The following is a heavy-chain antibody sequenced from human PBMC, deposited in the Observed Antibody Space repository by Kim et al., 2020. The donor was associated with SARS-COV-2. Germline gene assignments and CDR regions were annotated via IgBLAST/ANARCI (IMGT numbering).Heavy chain of an antibody. Sequence: SVKGRFPIARDNSKNTLYVQMNSLRAEDTAVYYCARTSSSATWGLFYFDYWGQGTLVTVSS. CDR3: ARTSSSATWGLFYFDY. V-gene: IGHV3-30*01. J-gene: IGHJ4*02. D-gene: IGHD6-6*01.